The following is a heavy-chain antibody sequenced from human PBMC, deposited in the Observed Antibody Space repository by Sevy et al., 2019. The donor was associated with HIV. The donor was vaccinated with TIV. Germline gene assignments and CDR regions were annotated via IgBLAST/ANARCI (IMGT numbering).Heavy chain of an antibody. V-gene: IGHV3-30-3*01. CDR3: AREGYSSGWHDAFDI. CDR2: ISYDGSNK. D-gene: IGHD6-19*01. CDR1: GFTFSSYA. J-gene: IGHJ3*02. Sequence: GGSLRLTCAASGFTFSSYAMHWVRQAPGKGLEWVAVISYDGSNKYYADSVKGRFTISRDNSKNTLYLQMNSLRAEDTAVYYCAREGYSSGWHDAFDIWAQGTMVTVSS.